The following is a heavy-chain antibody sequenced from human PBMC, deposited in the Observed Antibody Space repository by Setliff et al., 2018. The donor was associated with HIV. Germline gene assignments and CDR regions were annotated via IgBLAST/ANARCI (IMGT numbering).Heavy chain of an antibody. J-gene: IGHJ4*02. CDR1: GYTFSEYA. Sequence: SVKVSCKASGYTFSEYAIHWVRQAPGQRLEWMGRIDTDNGYRRYSPKLQGRVISTKDTSANTAYMELRGLRSEDTAVYYCARWCAAAGCYPAIYHFDSWGQGTLVTVSS. CDR2: IDTDNGYR. V-gene: IGHV1-3*04. CDR3: ARWCAAAGCYPAIYHFDS. D-gene: IGHD2-2*01.